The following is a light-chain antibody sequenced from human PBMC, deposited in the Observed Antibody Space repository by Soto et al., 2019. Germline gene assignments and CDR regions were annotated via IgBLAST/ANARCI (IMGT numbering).Light chain of an antibody. CDR3: QQLSSYPQT. CDR2: AAS. J-gene: IGKJ2*01. CDR1: QGIKNY. Sequence: DIQLTQSPSFLCASVGDRVTITCRASQGIKNYLAWYQQKPGKAPKLLIYAASTLQNGVAARFTGSGSGTEFTLTIGSLQPEDCATYYCQQLSSYPQTFGQGTKLEIK. V-gene: IGKV1-9*01.